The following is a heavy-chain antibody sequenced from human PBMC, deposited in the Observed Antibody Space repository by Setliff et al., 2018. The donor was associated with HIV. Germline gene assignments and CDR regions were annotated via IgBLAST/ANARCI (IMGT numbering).Heavy chain of an antibody. Sequence: GESLKISCAASGFTFSSYAMSWVRQAPGKGLEWVSAISGSGGSTYYADSVKGRFTISRDNSKNTLYLQMNSLRAEDTAVYYCAKAVLPGVVIGFDYWGQGTLVTVSS. CDR2: ISGSGGST. J-gene: IGHJ4*02. D-gene: IGHD3-3*01. V-gene: IGHV3-23*01. CDR1: GFTFSSYA. CDR3: AKAVLPGVVIGFDY.